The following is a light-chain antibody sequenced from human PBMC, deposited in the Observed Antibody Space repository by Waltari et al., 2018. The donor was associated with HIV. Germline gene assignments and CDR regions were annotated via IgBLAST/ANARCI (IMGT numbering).Light chain of an antibody. CDR2: DVS. Sequence: QSALTQPASVSGSRGQSITIPCTGTSSDVGGYDYVSWYQQHPGRAPKLLIYDVSNRPSGVSNRFSGSKSGNTASLTISGLQAEDEADYHCSSYTSSSALEVVFGGGTTLTVL. V-gene: IGLV2-14*01. CDR1: SSDVGGYDY. CDR3: SSYTSSSALEVV. J-gene: IGLJ3*02.